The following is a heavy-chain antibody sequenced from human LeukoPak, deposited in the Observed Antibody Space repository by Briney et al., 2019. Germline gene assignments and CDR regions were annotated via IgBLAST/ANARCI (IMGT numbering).Heavy chain of an antibody. V-gene: IGHV3-9*01. D-gene: IGHD4-17*01. CDR2: ISWNSGSI. Sequence: GGSLRLSCAASGFTFDDYAMHWVRQAPGKGLEWVSGISWNSGSIGYADSVKGRFTISRDNAKNSLYLQMNSLRAEDTALYYCAKGSRGVTTVYYYYGMDVWGQGTTVTVSS. J-gene: IGHJ6*02. CDR1: GFTFDDYA. CDR3: AKGSRGVTTVYYYYGMDV.